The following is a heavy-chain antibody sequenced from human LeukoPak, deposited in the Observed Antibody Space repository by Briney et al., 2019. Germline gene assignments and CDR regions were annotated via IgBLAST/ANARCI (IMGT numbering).Heavy chain of an antibody. Sequence: GGSLRLSCSASGFTFSSYAIHWVRQAPGKGLEYVSAISSNGGSTYYADSVKGRFTISRDNSKNTLYLQMSSLRAEDTAVYYCVKGGMATPTFGFDPWGQGTLVTVSS. D-gene: IGHD5-24*01. V-gene: IGHV3-64D*09. CDR2: ISSNGGST. CDR1: GFTFSSYA. CDR3: VKGGMATPTFGFDP. J-gene: IGHJ5*02.